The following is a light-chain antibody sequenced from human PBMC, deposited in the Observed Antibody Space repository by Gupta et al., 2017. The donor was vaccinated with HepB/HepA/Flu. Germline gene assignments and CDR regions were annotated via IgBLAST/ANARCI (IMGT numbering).Light chain of an antibody. CDR1: ESVSSN. Sequence: EIVMTQSPATLSVSPGERATLSCRASESVSSNLAWYQQKPGQAPRLLIYGASTRATGIPARFSGSGSGTDFTLTISSLQSEDCAVYSCQQYNKGPPWTFGQGTKVEIK. CDR3: QQYNKGPPWT. V-gene: IGKV3-15*01. J-gene: IGKJ1*01. CDR2: GAS.